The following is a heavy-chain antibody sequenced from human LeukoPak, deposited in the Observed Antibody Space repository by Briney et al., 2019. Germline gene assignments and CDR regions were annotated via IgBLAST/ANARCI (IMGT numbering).Heavy chain of an antibody. V-gene: IGHV4-31*03. D-gene: IGHD2-2*02. CDR3: ARAYCSSTSCYTNLGFDY. Sequence: PSQTLSLTCTVSGGSISSGGYYWSWIRQHPGKGLEWIGYIYYSGSTYYNPSLKSRVTISVDTSKNQFSLKLSSVTAADTAAYYCARAYCSSTSCYTNLGFDYWGQGTLVTVSS. J-gene: IGHJ4*02. CDR1: GGSISSGGYY. CDR2: IYYSGST.